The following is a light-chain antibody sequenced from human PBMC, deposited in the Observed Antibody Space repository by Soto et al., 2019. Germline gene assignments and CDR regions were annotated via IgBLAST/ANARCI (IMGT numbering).Light chain of an antibody. CDR3: QQLNSYPPT. Sequence: DTQLTQSPSFLSASVGDRVTITCRASQGISSYLAWYQQKPGKAPKLLIYAASTLQSGVPSRFSGSGSGTEFTLTISSLQPEDFATYHCQQLNSYPPTFGPGTKVDIK. CDR2: AAS. V-gene: IGKV1-9*01. J-gene: IGKJ3*01. CDR1: QGISSY.